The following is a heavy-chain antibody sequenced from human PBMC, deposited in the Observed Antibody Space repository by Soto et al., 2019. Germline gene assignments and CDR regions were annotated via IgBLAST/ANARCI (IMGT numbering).Heavy chain of an antibody. V-gene: IGHV3-11*05. J-gene: IGHJ4*02. CDR3: ARGRGAAADYFDL. CDR1: GFTFSDYY. CDR2: ISSSTSHT. Sequence: QVQLVESGGGLVKPGGSLRLSCAVSGFTFSDYYMTWIRQAPGKGLEWVSYISSSTSHTNYADSVKGRFTISRDNAKNSLFRQMNGVRAEDKAVYYCARGRGAAADYFDLWGQGTLVTVSS. D-gene: IGHD6-13*01.